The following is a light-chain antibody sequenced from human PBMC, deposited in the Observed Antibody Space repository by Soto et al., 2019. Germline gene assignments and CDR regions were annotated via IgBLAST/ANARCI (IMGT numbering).Light chain of an antibody. J-gene: IGKJ1*01. CDR1: QRVNSYS. Sequence: EIVLTQSPGTLSLSPGDRATLSCRASQRVNSYSLAWYQRKPGQPPRLLVWGASNRATDIPYRFSVSGSGTDFTLTITNLDPEDVAVYYCQQYGSSPPTFGQGTRVEFK. CDR3: QQYGSSPPT. V-gene: IGKV3-20*01. CDR2: GAS.